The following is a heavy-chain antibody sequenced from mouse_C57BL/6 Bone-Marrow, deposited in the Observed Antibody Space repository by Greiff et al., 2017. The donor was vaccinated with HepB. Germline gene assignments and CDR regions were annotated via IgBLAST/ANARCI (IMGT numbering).Heavy chain of an antibody. J-gene: IGHJ3*01. D-gene: IGHD2-4*01. CDR3: TTGGDYDWFAY. Sequence: EVQLQQSGAELVRPGASVKLSCTASGFNIKDDYMHWVKQRPEQGLEWIGWIDPENGDTEYASKFQGKATITADTSSNTAYLQLSSLTSEDTAVYYGTTGGDYDWFAYWGQGTVVTVSA. CDR2: IDPENGDT. V-gene: IGHV14-4*01. CDR1: GFNIKDDY.